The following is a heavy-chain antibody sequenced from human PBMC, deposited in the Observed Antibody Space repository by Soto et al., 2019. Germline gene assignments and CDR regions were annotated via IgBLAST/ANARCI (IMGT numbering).Heavy chain of an antibody. D-gene: IGHD3-9*01. CDR1: GGSISSSSYY. CDR3: ARLRYFDWLAVRWFDP. J-gene: IGHJ5*02. Sequence: PSETLSLTCTVSGGSISSSSYYWGWIRQPPGKGLEWIGSIYYSGSTYYNPSLKSRVTISVDTSKNQFSLKLSSVTAADTAVYYCARLRYFDWLAVRWFDPWGQGTLVTVSS. V-gene: IGHV4-39*01. CDR2: IYYSGST.